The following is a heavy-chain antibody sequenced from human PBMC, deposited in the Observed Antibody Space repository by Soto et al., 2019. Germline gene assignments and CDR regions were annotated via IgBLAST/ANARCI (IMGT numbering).Heavy chain of an antibody. CDR3: ARLRVNSGYPLMDV. D-gene: IGHD3-22*01. V-gene: IGHV5-51*01. CDR1: GYSFTNYW. J-gene: IGHJ6*02. CDR2: IWPGDSDT. Sequence: PGESLQISCKGSGYSFTNYWICWVRQMPGKGLEWMGIIWPGDSDTRYSPSFQGQVTISADKSISTAYLQWSSLKASDTAMYYCARLRVNSGYPLMDVWGQGTTVTVSS.